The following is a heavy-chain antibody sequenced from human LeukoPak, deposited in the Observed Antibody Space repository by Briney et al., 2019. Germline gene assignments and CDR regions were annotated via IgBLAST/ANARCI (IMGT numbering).Heavy chain of an antibody. J-gene: IGHJ4*02. CDR2: IYSGVTT. CDR3: AIGPSGYHNT. V-gene: IGHV3-66*01. CDR1: EISVGSNY. D-gene: IGHD5-12*01. Sequence: GGSLRLSCAASEISVGSNYMTWVRQAPGKALEWVSLIYSGVTTYYADSVKASFTISRDNSKNTLYLQMNSLRAEDTAVYYCAIGPSGYHNTGGQGTLVTVSS.